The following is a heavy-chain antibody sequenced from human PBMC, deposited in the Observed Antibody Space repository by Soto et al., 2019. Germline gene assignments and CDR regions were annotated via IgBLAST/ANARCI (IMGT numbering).Heavy chain of an antibody. J-gene: IGHJ3*02. CDR3: ARHSRWSGYSFAFDI. CDR2: IYYSGST. CDR1: GGSISSYY. V-gene: IGHV4-59*08. Sequence: QVQLQESGPGLVKPSETLSLTCTVSGGSISSYYWSCIRQPPGKGLEWIGYIYYSGSTNYNPSLKSRVTISVDTSKNQFSLKLSSVTAADTAVYDCARHSRWSGYSFAFDIWGQGTMVTVSS. D-gene: IGHD3-3*01.